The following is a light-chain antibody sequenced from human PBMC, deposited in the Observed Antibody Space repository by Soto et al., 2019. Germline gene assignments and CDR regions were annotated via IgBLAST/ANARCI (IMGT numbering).Light chain of an antibody. CDR1: QGISSY. J-gene: IGKJ4*01. V-gene: IGKV1-9*01. CDR3: QQLNSFPLT. Sequence: IQLTQSPSSLSASVGDRVTITCRASQGISSYLVWYQQKPGKAPKLLIYAASTLQSGVPSRFSGSGSGTDFTRTISSLQPEDFATYYCQQLNSFPLTFGGGTKVEIK. CDR2: AAS.